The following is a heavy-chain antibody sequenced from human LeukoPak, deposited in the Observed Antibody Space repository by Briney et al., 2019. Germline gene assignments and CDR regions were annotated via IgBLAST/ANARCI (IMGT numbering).Heavy chain of an antibody. Sequence: SETLSLTCAVYGGSFSGYYWSWIRQPPGKGLEWIGEINHSGSTNYNPSLKSRVTISVDTSKNQFSLKLSSVTAADTAVYYCASGTTVTNFAYWGQGTLVTVSS. J-gene: IGHJ4*02. CDR2: INHSGST. CDR3: ASGTTVTNFAY. CDR1: GGSFSGYY. V-gene: IGHV4-34*01. D-gene: IGHD4-17*01.